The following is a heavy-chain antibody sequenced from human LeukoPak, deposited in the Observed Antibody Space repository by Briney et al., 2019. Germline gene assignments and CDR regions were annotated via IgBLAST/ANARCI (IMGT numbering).Heavy chain of an antibody. J-gene: IGHJ4*02. V-gene: IGHV3-30*02. Sequence: GGSLRLSCAASGFTFNSFGMHWVRQAPGKGLEWVSFILYDGIDKYYADSVEGRFTISRDNSKNTLYLHMNSLRAEDTAVYYCARAYTGYALDNSWGQGTLVTVSS. CDR3: ARAYTGYALDNS. CDR2: ILYDGIDK. D-gene: IGHD5-12*01. CDR1: GFTFNSFG.